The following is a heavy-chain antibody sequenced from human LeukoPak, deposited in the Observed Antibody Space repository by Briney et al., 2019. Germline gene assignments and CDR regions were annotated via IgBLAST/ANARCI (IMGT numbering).Heavy chain of an antibody. Sequence: GGSLRLSCAASGFTFSGYSMNWVRQAPGKGLEWVSYITGSSDRIYYADSVKGRFTISRDNAKNSLYLQMNSLRAEDTAVYYCARSTGSGYYFWGQGTLVTVSS. D-gene: IGHD3-22*01. CDR2: ITGSSDRI. CDR3: ARSTGSGYYF. CDR1: GFTFSGYS. J-gene: IGHJ4*02. V-gene: IGHV3-48*04.